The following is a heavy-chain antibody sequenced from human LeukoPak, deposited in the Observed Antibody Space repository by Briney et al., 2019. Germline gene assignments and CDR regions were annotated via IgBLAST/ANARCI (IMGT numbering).Heavy chain of an antibody. D-gene: IGHD3-10*01. CDR1: GYTFTGYY. J-gene: IGHJ4*02. Sequence: ASVKVSCKASGYTFTGYYMHWVRQAPGQGLEWMGWISAYNGNTNYAQKLQGRVTMTTDTSTSTAYMELRSLRSDDTAVYYCARDAITMVRGPNTDYWGQGTLVTVSS. V-gene: IGHV1-18*04. CDR2: ISAYNGNT. CDR3: ARDAITMVRGPNTDY.